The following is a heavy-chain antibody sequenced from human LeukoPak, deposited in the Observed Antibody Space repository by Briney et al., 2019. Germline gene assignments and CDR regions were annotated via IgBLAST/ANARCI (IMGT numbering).Heavy chain of an antibody. J-gene: IGHJ5*02. D-gene: IGHD4-23*01. CDR2: FTAYGGT. Sequence: GGSLGLSCAASGFIFSDYTMMWVRRAPGKGLQWVATFTAYGGTYYAASVKGRFAISRDNSRDTVSLYMNSLRVEDTAMYYCAKGSTGGKVDWFYPWGPGTLVTVSS. CDR1: GFIFSDYT. V-gene: IGHV3-23*01. CDR3: AKGSTGGKVDWFYP.